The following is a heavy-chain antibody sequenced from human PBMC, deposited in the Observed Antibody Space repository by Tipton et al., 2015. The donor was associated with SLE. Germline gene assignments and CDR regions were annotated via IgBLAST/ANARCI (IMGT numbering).Heavy chain of an antibody. D-gene: IGHD6-19*01. V-gene: IGHV3-53*05. CDR1: GFRISDYW. J-gene: IGHJ4*02. CDR3: AIAVAGTFFFDY. CDR2: IYSGGST. Sequence: SLRLSCAASGFRISDYWMYWVRQAPGKGLEWVSVIYSGGSTYSADSVKGRFTISRDNSKNTLSLQMNSLRAEDTAVYYCAIAVAGTFFFDYWGQGTLVTVSS.